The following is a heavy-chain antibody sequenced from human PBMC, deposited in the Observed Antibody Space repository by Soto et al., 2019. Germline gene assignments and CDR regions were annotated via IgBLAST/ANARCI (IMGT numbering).Heavy chain of an antibody. J-gene: IGHJ5*02. CDR2: IYHSGST. CDR3: ARDGRYGDDDNWFDP. Sequence: SETLSLTCAVSGGSISSGGYSWSWIRQPPGKGLEWIGYIYHSGSTYYNPSLKSRVTISVDTSKNQFSLKLSSVTAADTAVYYCARDGRYGDDDNWFDPWGQGTLVTVSS. V-gene: IGHV4-30-2*05. D-gene: IGHD4-17*01. CDR1: GGSISSGGYS.